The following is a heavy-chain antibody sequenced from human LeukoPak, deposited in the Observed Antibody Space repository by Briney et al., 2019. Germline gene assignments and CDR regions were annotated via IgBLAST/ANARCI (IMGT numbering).Heavy chain of an antibody. CDR3: ARATYYDFWSGYYSCGYFDY. CDR2: IYTSGST. Sequence: PSQTLSLTCTVSGGSISSGSYYWSWIRQPAGKGLEWIGRIYTSGSTNYNPSLKSRVTISVDTSKNQFSLKLSSVTAADTAVYYCARATYYDFWSGYYSCGYFDYWGQGTLVTVSS. CDR1: GGSISSGSYY. V-gene: IGHV4-61*02. J-gene: IGHJ4*02. D-gene: IGHD3-3*01.